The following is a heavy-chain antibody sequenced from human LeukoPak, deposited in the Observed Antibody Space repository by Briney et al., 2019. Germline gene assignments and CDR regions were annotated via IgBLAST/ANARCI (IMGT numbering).Heavy chain of an antibody. V-gene: IGHV1-8*03. CDR2: MNPNSGNT. J-gene: IGHJ5*02. Sequence: GASVKVSCKASGYTFTSYDINWVRQATGQGLEWMGWMNPNSGNTGCAQKFQGRVTITRNTSISTAYMELSSLRSEDTAVYYCARVVYYGSGSYRNWFDPWGQGTLVTVSS. D-gene: IGHD3-10*01. CDR3: ARVVYYGSGSYRNWFDP. CDR1: GYTFTSYD.